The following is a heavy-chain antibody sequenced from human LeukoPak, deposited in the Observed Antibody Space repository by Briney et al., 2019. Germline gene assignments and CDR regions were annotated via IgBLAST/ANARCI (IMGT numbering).Heavy chain of an antibody. Sequence: SETLSLTCTASGSTMNKYYMNWIRQPPGKGLEWIAYIRYRRNTNYSPSLKSRLTISVDRYNNQFSLTLTTVTAADTAVYYCAGRSDLWSGFRSDYYYMDVWGNGTAVIVS. V-gene: IGHV4-59*08. CDR1: GSTMNKYY. J-gene: IGHJ6*03. D-gene: IGHD3-3*01. CDR3: AGRSDLWSGFRSDYYYMDV. CDR2: IRYRRNT.